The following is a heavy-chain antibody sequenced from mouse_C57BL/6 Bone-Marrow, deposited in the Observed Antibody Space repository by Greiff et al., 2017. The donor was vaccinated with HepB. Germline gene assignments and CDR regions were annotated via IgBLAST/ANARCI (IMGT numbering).Heavy chain of an antibody. CDR2: ISDGGSYT. D-gene: IGHD2-3*01. CDR3: ARDLGDGYFDY. CDR1: GFTFSIYA. V-gene: IGHV5-4*01. Sequence: EVKLVESGGGLVKPGGSLKLSCAASGFTFSIYAMSWVRQTPEKRLEWVATISDGGSYTYYPDNVKGRFTISRDNAKNNLYLQMSHLKSEDTAMYYCARDLGDGYFDYWGQGTTLTVSS. J-gene: IGHJ2*01.